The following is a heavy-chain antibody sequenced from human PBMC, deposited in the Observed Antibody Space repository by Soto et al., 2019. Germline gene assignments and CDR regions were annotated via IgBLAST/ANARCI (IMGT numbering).Heavy chain of an antibody. CDR1: GYTLTELS. V-gene: IGHV1-24*01. Sequence: ASVKVSCKVSGYTLTELSMHWVRQAPGKGLEWMGGFDPEDGETIYAQRFQGRVTMTEDTSTDTAYMELSSLRSEDTAVYYCEATLAAAGTINYYGMNVWGQGTTVTVSS. D-gene: IGHD6-13*01. J-gene: IGHJ6*02. CDR3: EATLAAAGTINYYGMNV. CDR2: FDPEDGET.